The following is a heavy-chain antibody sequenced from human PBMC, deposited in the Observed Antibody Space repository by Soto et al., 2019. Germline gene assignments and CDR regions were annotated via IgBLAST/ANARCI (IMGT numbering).Heavy chain of an antibody. V-gene: IGHV4-30-4*01. CDR3: ARAGFSYGHLLF. J-gene: IGHJ4*02. Sequence: SETLSLICNVSGGPIKTGDYYWNWIRQPPGKGLEWIGYVFYSGATNYSPSLKSRAAISMDTSKNQFSLSLTSVTAADTAVYYCARAGFSYGHLLFWGQGIRVTVS. CDR1: GGPIKTGDYY. CDR2: VFYSGAT. D-gene: IGHD3-10*01.